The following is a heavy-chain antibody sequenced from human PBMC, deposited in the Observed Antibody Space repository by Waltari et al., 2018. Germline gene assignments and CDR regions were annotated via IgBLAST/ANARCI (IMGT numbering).Heavy chain of an antibody. CDR3: ARGTHIAAAGTLVY. Sequence: QVQLVESGGGVVQPGRSLRLSCAASGFTFSSYAMHWVRQAPGKGLEWVAVISYDGSNKYYADSVKGRFTISRDNSKNTLYLQMNSLRAEDTAVYYCARGTHIAAAGTLVYWGQGTLVTVSS. V-gene: IGHV3-30*01. J-gene: IGHJ4*02. CDR2: ISYDGSNK. CDR1: GFTFSSYA. D-gene: IGHD6-13*01.